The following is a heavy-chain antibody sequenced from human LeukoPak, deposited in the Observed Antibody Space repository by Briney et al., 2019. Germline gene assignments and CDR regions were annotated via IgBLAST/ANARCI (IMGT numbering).Heavy chain of an antibody. CDR3: AKVKGFPQLNGYFQY. D-gene: IGHD1-1*01. J-gene: IGHJ1*01. CDR2: TSYDGNHK. Sequence: PGRSLRLSCVASGFTFSGYAMHWVRQAPGRGLEWVAFTSYDGNHKDYADFVRGRFTISRDNSKNTLYLQMNSLRPEDTAVYYCAKVKGFPQLNGYFQYWGQGTLVTVSS. CDR1: GFTFSGYA. V-gene: IGHV3-30*04.